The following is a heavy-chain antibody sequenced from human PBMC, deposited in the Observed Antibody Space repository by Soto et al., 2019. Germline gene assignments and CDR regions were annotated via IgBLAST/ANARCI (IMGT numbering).Heavy chain of an antibody. CDR1: GFTFSSDG. CDR3: ARDSYYYDSSGYYGGWYYYYGMDV. V-gene: IGHV3-33*01. CDR2: IWYDGSNK. D-gene: IGHD3-22*01. Sequence: VGSLRLSCAASGFTFSSDGMHWVRQAPVKGLEWVAFIWYDGSNKYYADSVKGRFTISRDNSKNTLYLQMNSLRAEDTAVYYCARDSYYYDSSGYYGGWYYYYGMDVWGQGTTVTVSS. J-gene: IGHJ6*02.